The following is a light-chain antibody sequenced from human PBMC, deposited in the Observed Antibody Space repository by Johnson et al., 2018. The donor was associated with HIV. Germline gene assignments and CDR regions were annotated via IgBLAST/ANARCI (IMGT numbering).Light chain of an antibody. J-gene: IGLJ1*01. V-gene: IGLV1-51*01. CDR2: ENN. Sequence: QSVLTQPPSVSAAPGQKVTISCSGSSSNIGNNYVSWYQQLPGTAPKLLIYENNKRPSGIPDRFSGSKSGTSATLGITGLQTGAEADYYCETWDRSRTIGGVFGTGTKVTVL. CDR1: SSNIGNNY. CDR3: ETWDRSRTIGGV.